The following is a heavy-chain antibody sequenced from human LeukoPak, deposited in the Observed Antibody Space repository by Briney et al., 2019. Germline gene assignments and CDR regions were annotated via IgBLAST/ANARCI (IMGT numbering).Heavy chain of an antibody. V-gene: IGHV3-11*01. CDR2: ISSTGRRI. CDR1: GFTFRDYD. Sequence: PGGSLRLSCAASGFTFRDYDMNWIRQAPGKGLEWVSHISSTGRRIYYADFVKGRFTISRDNAKNSLFLQINGLRAEDTAVYYCARDYRDWAFDIWGQGTVVTVSS. CDR3: ARDYRDWAFDI. D-gene: IGHD5-24*01. J-gene: IGHJ3*02.